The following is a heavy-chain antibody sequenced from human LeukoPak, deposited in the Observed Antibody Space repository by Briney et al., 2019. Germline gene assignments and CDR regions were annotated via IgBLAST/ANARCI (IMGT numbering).Heavy chain of an antibody. CDR3: ARVTYYDFWSGSPLFDY. CDR1: GGSISSYY. Sequence: SETLSLTCTVSGGSISSYYWSWIRQPPGQGLEWIGYIYYSGSTNYNPSLKSRVTISVDTSKNQFSLKLSSVTAADTAVYYCARVTYYDFWSGSPLFDYWGQGTLVTVSS. CDR2: IYYSGST. J-gene: IGHJ4*02. D-gene: IGHD3-3*01. V-gene: IGHV4-59*01.